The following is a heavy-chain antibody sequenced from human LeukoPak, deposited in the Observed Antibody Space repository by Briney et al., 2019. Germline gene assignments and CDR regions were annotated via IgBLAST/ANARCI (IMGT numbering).Heavy chain of an antibody. CDR1: GGSISSGSYY. Sequence: PSETLSLTCTVSGGSISSGSYYWSWIRQPAGKGLEWIGRIYTSGTTNYNPSLKGRVTIPVDTSKNQFSLKLSSVTAADTAVYYCARGGFWSGYLDYWGQGTLVTVSS. V-gene: IGHV4-61*02. CDR2: IYTSGTT. CDR3: ARGGFWSGYLDY. D-gene: IGHD3-3*01. J-gene: IGHJ4*02.